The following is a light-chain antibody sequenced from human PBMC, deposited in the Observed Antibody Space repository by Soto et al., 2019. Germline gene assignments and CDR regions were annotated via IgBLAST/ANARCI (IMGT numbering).Light chain of an antibody. J-gene: IGKJ1*01. CDR1: QSVSIN. CDR2: GAS. Sequence: EIVMTQSPATLSVSPGERATLSCRASQSVSINLAWYQQKPGQAPRLLIYGASSRATGIPARFSGSGSGTEFTLTISSLQSEDSAVYFCQQYNNWPRTFGQGTKVEIK. V-gene: IGKV3-15*01. CDR3: QQYNNWPRT.